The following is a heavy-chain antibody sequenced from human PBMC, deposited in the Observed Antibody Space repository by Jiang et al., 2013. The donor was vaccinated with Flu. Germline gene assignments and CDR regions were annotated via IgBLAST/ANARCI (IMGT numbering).Heavy chain of an antibody. J-gene: IGHJ3*02. V-gene: IGHV5-51*01. CDR3: ARNRSGYYGNAFDI. CDR1: GYSFTSYW. D-gene: IGHD3-22*01. CDR2: IYPGDSDT. Sequence: GAEVKKPGESLKISCKGSGYSFTSYWIGWVRQMPGKGLEWMGIIYPGDSDTRYSPSFQGQVTISADKSINTVYLQWSSLEASDTAIYFCARNRSGYYGNAFDIWGEGTMVTVSS.